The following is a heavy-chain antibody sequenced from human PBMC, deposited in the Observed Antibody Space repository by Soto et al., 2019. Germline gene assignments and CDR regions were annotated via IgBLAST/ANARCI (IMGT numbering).Heavy chain of an antibody. J-gene: IGHJ6*02. D-gene: IGHD5-12*01. CDR2: IRDDGTYA. V-gene: IGHV3-64D*06. Sequence: GGSLRLSCSASGFSFSSYSMHWGRQAPGKGLEYVSAIRDDGTYAYYADSVRGRFTIFRDNSMNTLYLQMSSLRPEDTAVYYCIQDRYNGNDYFLMYVWGQGTTVTVSS. CDR1: GFSFSSYS. CDR3: IQDRYNGNDYFLMYV.